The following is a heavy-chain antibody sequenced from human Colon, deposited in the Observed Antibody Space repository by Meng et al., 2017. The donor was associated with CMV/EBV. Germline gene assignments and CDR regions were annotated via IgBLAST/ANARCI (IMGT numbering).Heavy chain of an antibody. Sequence: LSGFSFSTSTYYWAWFRQPPGGGLEWIGSIYFRGSTYYNPSLKSRVAMSLDTSKSQFSLNLTSMTAADTAMYYCAREGYPGGSEFGPWGQGILVTVSS. J-gene: IGHJ5*02. CDR3: AREGYPGGSEFGP. D-gene: IGHD2-15*01. CDR1: GFSFSTSTYY. CDR2: IYFRGST. V-gene: IGHV4-39*07.